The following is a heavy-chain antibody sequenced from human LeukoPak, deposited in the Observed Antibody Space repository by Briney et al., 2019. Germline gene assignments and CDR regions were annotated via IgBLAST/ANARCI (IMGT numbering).Heavy chain of an antibody. CDR1: AGSISSFY. J-gene: IGHJ4*02. CDR3: ARVSCSGGSCYPDY. V-gene: IGHV4-59*12. Sequence: PSETLSLTCTVSAGSISSFYWSWIRQSPEKGLEWIGYMYHGGSPKYNPSLKSRVTISVDRSKNQFSLKLSFVTAADTAVYYCARVSCSGGSCYPDYWGQGTLVTVSS. CDR2: MYHGGSP. D-gene: IGHD2-15*01.